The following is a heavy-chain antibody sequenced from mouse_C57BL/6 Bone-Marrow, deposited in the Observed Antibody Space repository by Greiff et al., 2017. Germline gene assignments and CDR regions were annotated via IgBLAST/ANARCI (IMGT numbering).Heavy chain of an antibody. D-gene: IGHD2-5*01. V-gene: IGHV2-9*01. J-gene: IGHJ4*01. Sequence: VQLQQSGPGLVAPSQSLSITCTVSGFSLTSYGVDWVRQPPGKGLVWLGVIWGGGSTNYNSAFMSRLSISKDNSKSQVFLKMNSLQTDDTAMYYCAIYYSKGAMDYWGQGTSVTVSS. CDR2: IWGGGST. CDR1: GFSLTSYG. CDR3: AIYYSKGAMDY.